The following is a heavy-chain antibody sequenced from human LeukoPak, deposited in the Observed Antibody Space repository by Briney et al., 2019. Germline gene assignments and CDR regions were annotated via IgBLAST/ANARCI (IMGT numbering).Heavy chain of an antibody. V-gene: IGHV3-30*18. Sequence: GGSLRLSCAASGFTFSSYGMHWVRQAPGKGLEWVAVISYDGSNKYYADSVKGRSTISRDNSKNTLYLQMNSLRAEDTAVYYCAKAITMVRGVLDYWGQGTLVTVSS. CDR2: ISYDGSNK. CDR3: AKAITMVRGVLDY. J-gene: IGHJ4*02. D-gene: IGHD3-10*01. CDR1: GFTFSSYG.